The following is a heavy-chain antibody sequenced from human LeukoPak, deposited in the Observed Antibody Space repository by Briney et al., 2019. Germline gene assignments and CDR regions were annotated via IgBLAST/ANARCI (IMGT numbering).Heavy chain of an antibody. V-gene: IGHV4-59*01. J-gene: IGHJ4*02. CDR3: ARDYYDNSGHSFDY. D-gene: IGHD3-22*01. CDR2: LNYSGST. CDR1: GGSISTYS. Sequence: PSETLSLTCTVSGGSISTYSWSWIRQPPGKGLEWIAWLNYSGSTNYNPSLKSRVTISVDTSKNQFSLKLSSVTAADTAVYYCARDYYDNSGHSFDYWGQGTLVTVSS.